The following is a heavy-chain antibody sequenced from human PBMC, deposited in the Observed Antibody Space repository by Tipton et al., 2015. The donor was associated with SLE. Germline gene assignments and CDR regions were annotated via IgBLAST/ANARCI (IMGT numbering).Heavy chain of an antibody. Sequence: SLRLSCEASGFTFISYGMHWVRQAPGKGLEWVAFIRYDGSNEYYAESVKGRFTVSRDNSKNTLYLEMNSLRVEDTAVYYCAKDLDNYYGMDVWGQGTTVTVSS. CDR1: GFTFISYG. V-gene: IGHV3-30*02. CDR3: AKDLDNYYGMDV. CDR2: IRYDGSNE. J-gene: IGHJ6*02.